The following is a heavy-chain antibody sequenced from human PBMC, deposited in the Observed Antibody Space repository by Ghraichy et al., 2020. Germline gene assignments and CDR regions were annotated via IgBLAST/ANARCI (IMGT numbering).Heavy chain of an antibody. J-gene: IGHJ4*02. CDR1: GFTFSSYW. CDR2: IKQDGSEK. Sequence: GGSLRLSCAASGFTFSSYWMSWVRQAPGKGLEWVANIKQDGSEKYYVDSVKGRFTISRDNAKNSLYLQMNSLRAEDTAVYYCARDFPNRYYRPGGYWGQGTLVTVSS. D-gene: IGHD2-15*01. CDR3: ARDFPNRYYRPGGY. V-gene: IGHV3-7*03.